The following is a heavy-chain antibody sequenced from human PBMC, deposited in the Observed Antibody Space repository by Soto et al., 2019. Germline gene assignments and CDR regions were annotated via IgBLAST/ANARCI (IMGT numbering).Heavy chain of an antibody. J-gene: IGHJ4*02. CDR1: GCTFSSYG. CDR3: ARERGSGWTFDY. V-gene: IGHV3-48*01. CDR2: ISSSSSTI. D-gene: IGHD6-19*01. Sequence: GGSRRLSCAASGCTFSSYGMNWVRQAPGKGLEWVSYISSSSSTIYYADSVKGRFTISRDNVQNSLYLQMHSLRAEDTAVYYCARERGSGWTFDYWGQGTLVTVS.